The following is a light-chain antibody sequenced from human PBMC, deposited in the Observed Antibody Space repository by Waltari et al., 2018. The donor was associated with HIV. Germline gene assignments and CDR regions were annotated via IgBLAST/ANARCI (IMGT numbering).Light chain of an antibody. J-gene: IGLJ1*01. Sequence: QSVLTQPPSASGTPGQRVTISCSGSSSNIEFNYVYWYQQVPGTAPKLLIYKNDQLPSGVPDRFSASKSGTSASLVISGLRSEDDADYYCAAWDDRLSGRVFGTGTRVTVL. V-gene: IGLV1-47*01. CDR3: AAWDDRLSGRV. CDR2: KND. CDR1: SSNIEFNY.